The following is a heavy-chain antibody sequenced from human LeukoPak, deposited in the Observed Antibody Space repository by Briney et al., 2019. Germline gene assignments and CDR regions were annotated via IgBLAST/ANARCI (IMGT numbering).Heavy chain of an antibody. CDR2: IYYSGST. Sequence: SETLSLTCTVSGGSISSYYWSWLRQPPGKGLEWIGYIYYSGSTNYNPSLKSRVTISVDTSKNQFSLKLSSVTAADTAVYYCARETPGTRIAAADDAFDIWGQGTMVTVSS. CDR1: GGSISSYY. D-gene: IGHD6-13*01. V-gene: IGHV4-59*01. J-gene: IGHJ3*02. CDR3: ARETPGTRIAAADDAFDI.